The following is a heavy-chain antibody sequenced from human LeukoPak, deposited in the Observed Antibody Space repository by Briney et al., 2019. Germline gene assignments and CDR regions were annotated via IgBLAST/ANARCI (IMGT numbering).Heavy chain of an antibody. CDR2: IRGSGVET. D-gene: IGHD4-11*01. CDR3: ENPPTVTSFDY. J-gene: IGHJ4*02. CDR1: GFTFNIYG. Sequence: WGSLRLSSAASGFTFNIYGMHWVRQPPGKGLEWVSGIRGSGVETFYADSVKGRFTISRDNSKNTLYLQMNSLRAEDTAGHHCENPPTVTSFDYWSQGTLVTASS. V-gene: IGHV3-23*01.